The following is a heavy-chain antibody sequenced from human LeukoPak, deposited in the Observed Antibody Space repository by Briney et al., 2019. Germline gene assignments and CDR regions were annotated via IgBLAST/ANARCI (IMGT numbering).Heavy chain of an antibody. CDR3: ARDPPSWGYDPDPWDY. Sequence: PGGSLRLSCAASRFTFSSYGMHWVRQAPGKGLEWVAYIQYDGSNEQYADSVKGRFSISRDNAKNSLYLQMNSLRAEDTAVYYCARDPPSWGYDPDPWDYWGQGTLVTVSS. CDR2: IQYDGSNE. D-gene: IGHD5-12*01. V-gene: IGHV3-30*02. J-gene: IGHJ4*02. CDR1: RFTFSSYG.